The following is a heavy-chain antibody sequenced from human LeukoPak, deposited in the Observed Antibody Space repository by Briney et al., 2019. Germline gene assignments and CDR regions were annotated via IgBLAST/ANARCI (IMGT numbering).Heavy chain of an antibody. V-gene: IGHV3-7*03. CDR2: IKQDGSEK. CDR3: ARDPIIAVADHYCYYGMDV. D-gene: IGHD6-19*01. CDR1: GFTFSSYW. Sequence: PGGSLRLSCAASGFTFSSYWMSWVRQAPGKGLEWVANIKQDGSEKYYVDSVKGRFTISRDNAKNSLYLQMNSLRAEDTAVYYCARDPIIAVADHYCYYGMDVWGKGTTVTVSS. J-gene: IGHJ6*04.